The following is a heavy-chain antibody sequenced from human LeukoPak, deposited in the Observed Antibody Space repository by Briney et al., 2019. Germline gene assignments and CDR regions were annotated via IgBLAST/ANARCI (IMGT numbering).Heavy chain of an antibody. CDR2: IYGGGNT. V-gene: IGHV3-23*03. CDR1: GFTFSSYA. CDR3: AREAATVGDN. J-gene: IGHJ4*02. Sequence: QPGGSLLLSCASSGFTFSSYAMNWVRQAPGKGLEWVSVIYGGGNTYYADSVKGRFTISRDNSKNTLYLQMNSLRAEDTAVYYCAREAATVGDNWGQGTLVTVSS. D-gene: IGHD2-15*01.